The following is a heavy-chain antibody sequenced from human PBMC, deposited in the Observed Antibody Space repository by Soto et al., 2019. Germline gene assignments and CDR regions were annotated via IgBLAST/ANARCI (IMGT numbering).Heavy chain of an antibody. Sequence: GGSLRLSCAATGFTFSSYAMSWVRQAPGKGLEWVSVISVSGDSTYYADSVKGRFTVSRDNSKKTMYLQMNSLRAEDTAVYYCAKVLGGSGSFYGHYWGQGTLVTVSS. CDR2: ISVSGDST. D-gene: IGHD3-10*01. CDR3: AKVLGGSGSFYGHY. J-gene: IGHJ4*02. V-gene: IGHV3-23*01. CDR1: GFTFSSYA.